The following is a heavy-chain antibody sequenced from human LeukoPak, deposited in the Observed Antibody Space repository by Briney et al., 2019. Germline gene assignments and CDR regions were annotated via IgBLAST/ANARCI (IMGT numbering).Heavy chain of an antibody. CDR2: ISTTGSLI. CDR3: ARDAGSNYYESSGYYS. V-gene: IGHV3-48*02. D-gene: IGHD3-22*01. Sequence: GGSLRLSCAASGFPFSSYSMNWVRQAPGKGLEWVSYISTTGSLIYYADSVRGRFTISRDNGKNSLYLQMNSLRDEDTAVYYCARDAGSNYYESSGYYSWGQGTLVTVSS. J-gene: IGHJ5*02. CDR1: GFPFSSYS.